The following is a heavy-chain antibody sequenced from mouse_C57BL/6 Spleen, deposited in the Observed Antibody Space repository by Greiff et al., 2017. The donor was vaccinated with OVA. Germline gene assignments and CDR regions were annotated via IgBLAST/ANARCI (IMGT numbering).Heavy chain of an antibody. J-gene: IGHJ2*01. D-gene: IGHD2-4*01. V-gene: IGHV1-82*01. CDR2: IYPGDGDT. Sequence: QVQLKESGPELVKPGASVKISCKASGYAFSSSWMNWVKQRPGKGLEWIGRIYPGDGDTNYNGKFKGKATLTADTSSSTAYMQLSSLTSEDSAVYYCARGEDDYDGYFDYWGQGTTLTVSS. CDR1: GYAFSSSW. CDR3: ARGEDDYDGYFDY.